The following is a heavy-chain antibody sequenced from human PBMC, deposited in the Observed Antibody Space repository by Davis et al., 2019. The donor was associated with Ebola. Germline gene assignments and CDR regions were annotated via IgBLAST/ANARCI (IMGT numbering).Heavy chain of an antibody. V-gene: IGHV3-53*01. Sequence: ESLKISCAASGFTVSRYYMVWVRQAPGKGLEWVSVMSDGGSTNYADSVKGRFTIARDNFKNTVSLQMNSLREEDSAVYYCAKDLHWYAMDVWGKGTTVTVSS. D-gene: IGHD6-13*01. J-gene: IGHJ6*03. CDR3: AKDLHWYAMDV. CDR2: MSDGGST. CDR1: GFTVSRYY.